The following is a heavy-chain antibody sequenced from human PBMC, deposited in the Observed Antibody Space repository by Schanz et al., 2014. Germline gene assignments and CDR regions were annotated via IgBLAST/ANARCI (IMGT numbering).Heavy chain of an antibody. CDR3: AREVGLYDRGWFDP. J-gene: IGHJ5*02. CDR2: IVPIAGIT. V-gene: IGHV1-69*08. CDR1: GGTFSSDT. D-gene: IGHD3-22*01. Sequence: QVHLVQSGAEVKKPGSSVKVSCKASGGTFSSDTFSWVRQAPGQGLEWMGRIVPIAGITNYAQRFQDRVTITADKSSDTAYMELSSLRSEDTAVYYCAREVGLYDRGWFDPWGQGTLVTVSS.